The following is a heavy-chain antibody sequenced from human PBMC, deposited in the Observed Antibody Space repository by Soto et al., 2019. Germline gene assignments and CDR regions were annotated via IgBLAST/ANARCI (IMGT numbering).Heavy chain of an antibody. J-gene: IGHJ4*02. CDR2: ISSSSSYI. V-gene: IGHV3-21*01. CDR1: GFTFSSYS. D-gene: IGHD5-18*01. CDR3: AGGASLTAMVHY. Sequence: EVQLVESGGGLVKPGGSLRLSCAASGFTFSSYSMNWVRQAPGKGLEWVSSISSSSSYIYYAASVKGRFTISRDNAKNSLYLQMNSLRAEDTAVYYCAGGASLTAMVHYWGQGTLVTVSS.